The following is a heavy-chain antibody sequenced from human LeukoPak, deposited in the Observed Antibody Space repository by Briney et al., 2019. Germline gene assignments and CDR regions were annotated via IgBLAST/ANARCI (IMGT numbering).Heavy chain of an antibody. CDR3: ARGLCSGPYCYYYFYGMDV. CDR2: IWYDGSNK. D-gene: IGHD2-15*01. J-gene: IGHJ6*02. V-gene: IGHV3-33*01. Sequence: GGSLRLSCAASGFTFSSYGMHWVRQAPGKGLEWVAVIWYDGSNKYYADSVKGRFTISRDNSRDTLSLQMNNLRTEDTAVYYCARGLCSGPYCYYYFYGMDVWGQGTTVIVSS. CDR1: GFTFSSYG.